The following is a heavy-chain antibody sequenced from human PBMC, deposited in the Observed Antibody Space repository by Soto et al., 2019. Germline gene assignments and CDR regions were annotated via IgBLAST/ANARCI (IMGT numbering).Heavy chain of an antibody. J-gene: IGHJ4*02. D-gene: IGHD2-15*01. CDR3: ARVDCSGGSCYSLY. Sequence: GGSLRLSCAASGFTFSSYAMHWVRQAPGKGLEWVAVISYDGSNKYYADSVKGRFTISRDNSKNTLYLQMNSLRAEDTAVYYCARVDCSGGSCYSLYWGQGTLVTVSS. V-gene: IGHV3-30-3*01. CDR2: ISYDGSNK. CDR1: GFTFSSYA.